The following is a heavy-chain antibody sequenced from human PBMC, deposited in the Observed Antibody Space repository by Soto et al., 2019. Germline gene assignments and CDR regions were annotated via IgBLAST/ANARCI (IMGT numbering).Heavy chain of an antibody. CDR1: RYIFSNNW. D-gene: IGHD2-2*03. CDR2: IYPGASDT. Sequence: XDSLKISCRGCRYIFSNNWIAWVRQVPGKGLEGMGIIYPGASDTRYSPSFRGQVTMSADKSIRTAYLRWNRLKAAGTAMYYRARRPRNAGMDFGDCCRQGTLVTVSS. V-gene: IGHV5-51*01. CDR3: ARRPRNAGMDFGDC. J-gene: IGHJ4*02.